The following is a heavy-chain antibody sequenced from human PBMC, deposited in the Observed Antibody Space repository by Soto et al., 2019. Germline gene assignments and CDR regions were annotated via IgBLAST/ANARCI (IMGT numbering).Heavy chain of an antibody. CDR3: ARDPLVPAAPYYYGMDV. CDR1: GGTFSSYT. D-gene: IGHD2-2*01. Sequence: SVKVSCKASGGTFSSYTISWVRQAPGQGLEWMGRIIPILGIANYAQKFQGRVTITADKSTSTAYMELSSLRSEDTAVYYCARDPLVPAAPYYYGMDVWGQGTTVTVSS. V-gene: IGHV1-69*04. CDR2: IIPILGIA. J-gene: IGHJ6*02.